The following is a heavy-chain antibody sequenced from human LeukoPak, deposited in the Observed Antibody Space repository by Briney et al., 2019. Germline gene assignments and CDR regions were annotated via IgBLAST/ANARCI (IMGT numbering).Heavy chain of an antibody. J-gene: IGHJ3*02. D-gene: IGHD2-21*01. Sequence: ASVKVSCKASGYAFTGCYMHWVRQAPGQGLEWMGWINPNSGGTNYAQKFQGRVTMTRDTSISTAYMELSRLRSDDTAVYYCARAVVVVIAARGAFDIWGQGTMVTVSS. CDR3: ARAVVVVIAARGAFDI. V-gene: IGHV1-2*02. CDR1: GYAFTGCY. CDR2: INPNSGGT.